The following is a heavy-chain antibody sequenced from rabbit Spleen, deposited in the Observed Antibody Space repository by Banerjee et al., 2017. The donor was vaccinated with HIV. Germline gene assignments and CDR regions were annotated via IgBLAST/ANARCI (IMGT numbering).Heavy chain of an antibody. V-gene: IGHV1S7*01. D-gene: IGHD8-1*01. CDR1: GFTISSYW. CDR3: ARDGTGGSYFAL. J-gene: IGHJ4*01. CDR2: IDPVFGST. Sequence: QLEESGGRLVPPGGSLTLSCKGSGFTISSYWMNWVRQAPGKGLEWIGDIDPVFGSTPYAPGVNGRFSNSSHNAQNTLYLQLNSLTAADTATYFCARDGTGGSYFALWGPGTRVTVS.